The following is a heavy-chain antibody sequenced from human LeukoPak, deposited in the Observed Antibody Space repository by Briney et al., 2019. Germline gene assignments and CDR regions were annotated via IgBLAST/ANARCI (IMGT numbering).Heavy chain of an antibody. Sequence: ASVKVSCKASGGTFSSYAISWVRQAPGQGLEWMGGFDPEDGETIYAQKFQGRVTMTEDTSTDTAYMELSSLRSEDTAVYYCAASAVAGTGEIDYWGQGTLVTVSS. V-gene: IGHV1-24*01. CDR2: FDPEDGET. CDR3: AASAVAGTGEIDY. CDR1: GGTFSSYA. D-gene: IGHD6-19*01. J-gene: IGHJ4*02.